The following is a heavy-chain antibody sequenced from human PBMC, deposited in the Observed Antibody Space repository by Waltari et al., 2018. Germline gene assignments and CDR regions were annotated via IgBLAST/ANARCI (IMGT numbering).Heavy chain of an antibody. CDR2: IYTSGST. D-gene: IGHD3-10*01. Sequence: QVQLQESGPGLVKPSQTLSLTCTVSGGSLSSGRYYWSWIRQPAGKGLEWIGYIYTSGSTNYNPSLNSRVTISVDTSKNQFSPKLSSVTAADTAVYYCARDRYYGSGSYSRFDPWGQGTLVTGSA. CDR3: ARDRYYGSGSYSRFDP. CDR1: GGSLSSGRYY. V-gene: IGHV4-61*09. J-gene: IGHJ5*02.